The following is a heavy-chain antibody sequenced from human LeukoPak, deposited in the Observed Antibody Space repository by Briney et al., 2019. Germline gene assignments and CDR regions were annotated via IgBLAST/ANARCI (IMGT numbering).Heavy chain of an antibody. CDR3: AREETWFSTTWYYFDY. D-gene: IGHD2-2*01. CDR1: GFTFDDYG. J-gene: IGHJ4*02. Sequence: GGSLRLSCAASGFTFDDYGMSWVRQAPGKGPEWVALISNDGRNKNYADSVKGRFTISRDNSKNTLFLQMNSLRTEDTALFYCAREETWFSTTWYYFDYWGQGTLVTVSS. V-gene: IGHV3-30*03. CDR2: ISNDGRNK.